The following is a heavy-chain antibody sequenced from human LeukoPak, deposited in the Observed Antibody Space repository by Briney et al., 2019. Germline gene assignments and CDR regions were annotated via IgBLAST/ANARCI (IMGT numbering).Heavy chain of an antibody. J-gene: IGHJ6*02. Sequence: GSLRLSCAASGFTFSSYAMSWVRQPPGKGLEWIGEINHSGSTNYNPSLKSRVTISVDTSKNQFSLKLSSVTAADTAVYYCARGLRSGYYGYYYYGMDVWGQGTTVTVSS. D-gene: IGHD3-22*01. CDR1: GFTFSSYA. V-gene: IGHV4-34*01. CDR2: INHSGST. CDR3: ARGLRSGYYGYYYYGMDV.